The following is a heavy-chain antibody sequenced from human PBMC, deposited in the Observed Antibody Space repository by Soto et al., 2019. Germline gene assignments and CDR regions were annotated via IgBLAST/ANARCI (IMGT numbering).Heavy chain of an antibody. Sequence: QVQLQESGPGLVKPSETLSLTCTVSGGSMSSHYWSWVRQPPGKGLEWIGYISNGGSPTYNAALKSRVIMSVDTSKNQLSLKLNSVTAADTAVYYCARVWRRGWYFDIWGRGSLVTVSS. CDR1: GGSMSSHY. CDR3: ARVWRRGWYFDI. D-gene: IGHD1-1*01. CDR2: ISNGGSP. J-gene: IGHJ2*01. V-gene: IGHV4-59*11.